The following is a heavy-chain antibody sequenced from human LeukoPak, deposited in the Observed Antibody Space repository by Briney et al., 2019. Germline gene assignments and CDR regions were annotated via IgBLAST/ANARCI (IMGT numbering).Heavy chain of an antibody. CDR3: ARGPYDFWSGYYWFDP. Sequence: PSETLSLTCTVSGGSLSSYYWSWIRQPPGKGLEWIGYIYYSGSTNYNPSLKSRVTISVDTSKNQFSLKLSSVTAADTAVYYCARGPYDFWSGYYWFDPWGQGTLVTVSS. J-gene: IGHJ5*02. CDR2: IYYSGST. CDR1: GGSLSSYY. V-gene: IGHV4-59*12. D-gene: IGHD3-3*01.